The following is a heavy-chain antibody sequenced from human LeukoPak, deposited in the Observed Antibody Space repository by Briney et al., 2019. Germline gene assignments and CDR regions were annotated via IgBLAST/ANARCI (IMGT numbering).Heavy chain of an antibody. CDR2: ISGSGGST. Sequence: PGGSLRLSCAASGITFCAYAMNWVRQAPGKGPEWVSAISGSGGSTYYADSVKGRFTISRDNSKNTVYLQMNSLRAEDTAVYYCAKGDSGSYAVDYWGQGTLVTVSS. CDR3: AKGDSGSYAVDY. CDR1: GITFCAYA. J-gene: IGHJ4*02. D-gene: IGHD1-26*01. V-gene: IGHV3-23*01.